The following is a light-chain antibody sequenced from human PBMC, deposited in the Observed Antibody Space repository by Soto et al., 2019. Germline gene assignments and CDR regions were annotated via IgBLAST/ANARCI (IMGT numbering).Light chain of an antibody. Sequence: EIVLTQSPGTLSLSPGERAALSCRASESVKTNYLAWYQQIPGQAPRLLIYGASSRGTGIPARFSGSGSGTDFTLTISRLEPEDFAVYYCQQYGTSPLTFGGWTKVEIK. V-gene: IGKV3-20*01. CDR3: QQYGTSPLT. J-gene: IGKJ4*01. CDR1: ESVKTNY. CDR2: GAS.